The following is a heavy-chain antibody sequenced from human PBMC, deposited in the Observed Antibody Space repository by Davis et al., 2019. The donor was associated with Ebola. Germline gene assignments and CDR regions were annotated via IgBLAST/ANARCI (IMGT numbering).Heavy chain of an antibody. CDR1: GGSFSGYY. D-gene: IGHD4-23*01. Sequence: SETLSLTCAVYGGSFSGYYWSWIRQPPGKGLEWIGEVYHSGSTKYNPSLESRVTISVDKSKNQFSLELGSVTAADSAVYYCARGGYKDNSVLFFDYWGQGTLVTVSS. V-gene: IGHV4-34*01. CDR2: VYHSGST. J-gene: IGHJ4*02. CDR3: ARGGYKDNSVLFFDY.